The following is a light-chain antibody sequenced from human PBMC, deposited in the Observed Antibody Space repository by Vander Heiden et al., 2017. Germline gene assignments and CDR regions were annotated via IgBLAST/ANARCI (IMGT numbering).Light chain of an antibody. V-gene: IGLV7-46*01. CDR3: LLAYSRAQV. CDR2: DTT. J-gene: IGLJ1*01. CDR1: TGAVTSGHY. Sequence: QAVVTQEPSLTVSPGGTVTLTCGSSTGAVTSGHYPYWFQQKPGQAPRTLIYDTTKKHSWTPARFSGSLLGGKAALTLSGAQPEDEAEYYCLLAYSRAQVFGTGTKVTVL.